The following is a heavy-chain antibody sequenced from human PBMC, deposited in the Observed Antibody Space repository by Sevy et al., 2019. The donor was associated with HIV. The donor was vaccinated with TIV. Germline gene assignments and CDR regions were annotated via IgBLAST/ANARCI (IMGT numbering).Heavy chain of an antibody. J-gene: IGHJ3*02. Sequence: GGSLRLSCAASGFTFSSYSMNWVRQAPGKGLEWVSSISSSSSYIYYADSVKGRFTISRDNAKNSLYLQMNSLRAEDTAVYYCVRGPYYYDSSGYYSYDAFDIWGQGTMVTVSS. V-gene: IGHV3-21*01. CDR1: GFTFSSYS. CDR3: VRGPYYYDSSGYYSYDAFDI. D-gene: IGHD3-22*01. CDR2: ISSSSSYI.